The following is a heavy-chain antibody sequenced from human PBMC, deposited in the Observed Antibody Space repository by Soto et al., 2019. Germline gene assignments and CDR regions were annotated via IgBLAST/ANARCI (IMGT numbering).Heavy chain of an antibody. CDR1: GSTFSSFT. D-gene: IGHD1-26*01. J-gene: IGHJ5*02. CDR2: IIPFSGTA. V-gene: IGHV1-69*06. CDR3: ARALRSEKES. Sequence: QVQLVQSGAEVKKPGSSVKVSCKASGSTFSSFTISWVRQAPGQGLEWMGGIIPFSGTANYAQKFQGRVTITADKSTWTAYMELSSLRSEDTAVYYCARALRSEKESWGRGTLVTVSS.